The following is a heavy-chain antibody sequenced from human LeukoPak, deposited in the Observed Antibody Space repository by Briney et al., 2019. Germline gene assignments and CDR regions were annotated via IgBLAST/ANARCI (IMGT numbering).Heavy chain of an antibody. CDR2: IYYSGRT. CDR1: SGSISSYY. CDR3: ARGQKYRNGYTVTELGSGYFDY. J-gene: IGHJ4*02. Sequence: SETLSLTCSVSSGSISSYYWSWIRQPPGKGLEWIGYIYYSGRTSYNPSLKSRVTISVDTSKNHFSLTLSSVTAADTAVYYCARGQKYRNGYTVTELGSGYFDYWGQGTLVTVSS. V-gene: IGHV4-59*01. D-gene: IGHD5-18*01.